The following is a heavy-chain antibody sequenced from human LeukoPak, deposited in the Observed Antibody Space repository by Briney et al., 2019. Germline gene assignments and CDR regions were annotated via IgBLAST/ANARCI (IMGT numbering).Heavy chain of an antibody. D-gene: IGHD4-17*01. Sequence: GGSLRLSCAASGFTFSSYAMSWVRQAPGKGLDWVSSLSNTGASTYYADSVQGRFTISRDNSKNTLYLQMNSLRAEDTAIYYCAKDRGLRDITVTFPDYWGQGSLVTVSS. CDR3: AKDRGLRDITVTFPDY. CDR1: GFTFSSYA. J-gene: IGHJ4*02. CDR2: LSNTGAST. V-gene: IGHV3-23*01.